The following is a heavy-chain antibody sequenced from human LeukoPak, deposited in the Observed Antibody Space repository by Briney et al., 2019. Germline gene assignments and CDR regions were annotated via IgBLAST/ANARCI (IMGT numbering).Heavy chain of an antibody. D-gene: IGHD3-22*01. CDR2: ISSSGST. V-gene: IGHV4-61*02. CDR1: GDSISSGDYY. J-gene: IGHJ3*02. Sequence: SQTLSLTCTVSGDSISSGDYYWRWIRQPAGKGLEWIERISSSGSTNYNPSLKSRVTISVDTSKNQFSLKLSSVTAADTAVYFCARGPYSYDSSGAFDIWGQGTMVTVSS. CDR3: ARGPYSYDSSGAFDI.